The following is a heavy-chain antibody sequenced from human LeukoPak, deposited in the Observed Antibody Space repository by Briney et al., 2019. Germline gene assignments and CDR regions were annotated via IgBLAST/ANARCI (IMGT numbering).Heavy chain of an antibody. J-gene: IGHJ5*02. CDR2: INSDGSST. Sequence: GGSLRLSCAASGFTFSSYWMHWVRQAPGKGLVWVSRINSDGSSTRYEDSVKRRFTLSRDNAKNTLYLQMNSLRAQDTAVYYCARALAVAGTGGLDPWGQGTLVPVSS. CDR1: GFTFSSYW. V-gene: IGHV3-74*01. CDR3: ARALAVAGTGGLDP. D-gene: IGHD6-19*01.